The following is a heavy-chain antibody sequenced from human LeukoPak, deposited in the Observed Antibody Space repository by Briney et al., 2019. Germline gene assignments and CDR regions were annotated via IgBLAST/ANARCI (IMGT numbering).Heavy chain of an antibody. CDR1: GGTFSSYA. Sequence: ASVNVSCKASGGTFSSYAISWVRQAPGQGLEWMGGIIPIFGTANYAQKFQGRVTITTGESTSTAYMELSSLRSEDTAVYYCAAEVGETGSWGQGTLVTVSS. CDR2: IIPIFGTA. J-gene: IGHJ4*02. CDR3: AAEVGETGS. V-gene: IGHV1-69*05. D-gene: IGHD1-26*01.